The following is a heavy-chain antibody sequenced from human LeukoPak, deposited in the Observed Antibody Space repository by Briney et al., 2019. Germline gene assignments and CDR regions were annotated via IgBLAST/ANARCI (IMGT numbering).Heavy chain of an antibody. J-gene: IGHJ3*02. CDR3: ARLRAVHGFDI. D-gene: IGHD6-19*01. Sequence: ASVKVSCKASGYTFSSYGISWVRQAPGQGLEWMGVINPSGGSTTYTQKFQGRVTMTRDTSTSTVYMEVSSLTSEDTAVYYCARLRAVHGFDIWGQGTMVTVSS. V-gene: IGHV1-46*01. CDR2: INPSGGST. CDR1: GYTFSSYG.